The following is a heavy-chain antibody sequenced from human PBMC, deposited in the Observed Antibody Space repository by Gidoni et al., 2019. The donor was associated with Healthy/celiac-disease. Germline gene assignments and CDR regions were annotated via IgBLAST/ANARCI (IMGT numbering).Heavy chain of an antibody. J-gene: IGHJ4*02. CDR2: IYHSGST. CDR1: GGSISLSNW. Sequence: QVQLQESCPGLVKPSGTLSLTCAVSGGSISLSNWWSWVRQPPGKGLEWIGEIYHSGSTNYNPSLKSRVTISVDKSKNQFSLKLSSVTAADTAVYYCARDLVTSIAVAGTFDYWGQGTLVTVSS. CDR3: ARDLVTSIAVAGTFDY. D-gene: IGHD6-19*01. V-gene: IGHV4-4*02.